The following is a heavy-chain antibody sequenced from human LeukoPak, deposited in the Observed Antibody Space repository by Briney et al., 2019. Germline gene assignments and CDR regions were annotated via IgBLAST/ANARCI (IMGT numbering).Heavy chain of an antibody. CDR3: ARVVGRINWFGP. J-gene: IGHJ5*02. Sequence: GASVKVSCKASGYTFTAYYMHWVRQAPGQGLEWMGWINPNTGDTDYAQKFQGRFTMTRDTSVNTAYLDLNMLTSDDTAVYYCARVVGRINWFGPWSQGTLVTVSS. CDR1: GYTFTAYY. V-gene: IGHV1-2*02. D-gene: IGHD1-26*01. CDR2: INPNTGDT.